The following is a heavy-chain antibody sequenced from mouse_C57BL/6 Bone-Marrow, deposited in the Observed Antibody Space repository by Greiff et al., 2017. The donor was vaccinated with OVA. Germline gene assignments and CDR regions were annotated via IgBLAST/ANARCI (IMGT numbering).Heavy chain of an antibody. J-gene: IGHJ3*01. Sequence: QVQLQQSGAELVKPGASVKMSCKASGYTFTTYPIAWMKQNHGKSLEWIGNFHPYNDDTKYTEKFKGKATLTVEKSSSTVYLELSRLTSDDSAVYYCATYGSSQAWFAYWGQGTLVTVSA. CDR3: ATYGSSQAWFAY. CDR1: GYTFTTYP. D-gene: IGHD1-1*01. CDR2: FHPYNDDT. V-gene: IGHV1-47*01.